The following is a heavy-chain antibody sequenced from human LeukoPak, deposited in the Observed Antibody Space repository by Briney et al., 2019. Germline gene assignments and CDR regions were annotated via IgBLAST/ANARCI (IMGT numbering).Heavy chain of an antibody. D-gene: IGHD2-2*01. CDR3: ARGDCTGTSCSAGY. V-gene: IGHV3-21*01. Sequence: GGSLRLSFAASGFTFSSYSMNWVRQAPGKGLEWVSSISSSSTYIYYADSVRGRFTISRDNAKNSLYLQMNSLRAEDTAVYFCARGDCTGTSCSAGYWGQGTLVTVSS. CDR2: ISSSSTYI. CDR1: GFTFSSYS. J-gene: IGHJ4*02.